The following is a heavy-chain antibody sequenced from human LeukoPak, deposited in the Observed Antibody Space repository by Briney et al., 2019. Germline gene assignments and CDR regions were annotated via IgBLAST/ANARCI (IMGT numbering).Heavy chain of an antibody. CDR3: ARDRGYCSSTSCSYYYYGMDV. J-gene: IGHJ6*02. CDR2: IYSGGST. Sequence: PGGSLRLSCAASGFTVSSNYMSWVRQAPGKGLEWVSVIYSGGSTYYADSVKGRFTISRDNSKNTLYLQMNSLRAEDTAVYYCARDRGYCSSTSCSYYYYGMDVWGQGTTVTVSS. CDR1: GFTVSSNY. D-gene: IGHD2-2*01. V-gene: IGHV3-53*01.